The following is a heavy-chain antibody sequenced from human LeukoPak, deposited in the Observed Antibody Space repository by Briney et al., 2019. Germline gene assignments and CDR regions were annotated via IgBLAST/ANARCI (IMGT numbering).Heavy chain of an antibody. CDR3: ARLGDCSSTSCSLDY. Sequence: SETLSLTCTVSGGSISSSSYYWGWIRQPPGKGLEWIGSIYYSGSTYYNPSLKSRVTISVDTSKNQFSLKLSSVTAADTAVYYCARLGDCSSTSCSLDYWGQGTLVTVSS. J-gene: IGHJ4*02. D-gene: IGHD2-2*01. V-gene: IGHV4-39*01. CDR1: GGSISSSSYY. CDR2: IYYSGST.